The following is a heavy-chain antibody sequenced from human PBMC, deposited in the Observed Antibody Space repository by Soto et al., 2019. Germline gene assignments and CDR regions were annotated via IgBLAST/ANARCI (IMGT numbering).Heavy chain of an antibody. V-gene: IGHV1-2*04. J-gene: IGHJ4*02. Sequence: ASVKVSCKASGYTFTGYYMHWVRQAPGQGLEWMGWINPNSGGTNYAQKFQGWVTMTRDTSISTAYMELSRLRSDDAAVYYCARGRPQRSSSHFDYWGQGTLVTVSS. CDR3: ARGRPQRSSSHFDY. CDR2: INPNSGGT. D-gene: IGHD6-6*01. CDR1: GYTFTGYY.